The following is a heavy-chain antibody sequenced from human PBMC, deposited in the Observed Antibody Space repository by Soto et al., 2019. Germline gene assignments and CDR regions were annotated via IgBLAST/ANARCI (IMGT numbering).Heavy chain of an antibody. Sequence: QVQLQESGPGLVKPSQTLSLTCTVSGGSISSGGYYWSWIRQHPGKGLEWIGYIYYSGSTYYNPSLKSRITISVDTSKNHLSLKLISVTAADTAVYYCETDPLYYGSSGHYDGGPYGMDVCGQGTTVTVSS. V-gene: IGHV4-31*03. CDR1: GGSISSGGYY. D-gene: IGHD3-22*01. CDR2: IYYSGST. J-gene: IGHJ6*02. CDR3: ETDPLYYGSSGHYDGGPYGMDV.